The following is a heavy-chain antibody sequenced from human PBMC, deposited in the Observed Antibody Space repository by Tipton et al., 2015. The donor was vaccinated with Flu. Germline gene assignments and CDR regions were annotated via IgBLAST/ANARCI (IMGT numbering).Heavy chain of an antibody. CDR2: VSSSRST. CDR3: ARDGDRRDYFVHYYFDS. J-gene: IGHJ4*02. D-gene: IGHD3-22*01. V-gene: IGHV4-61*02. CDR1: GASISSSNYF. Sequence: TLSLTCTVSGASISSSNYFWNWIRQPAGKGLEWIGRVSSSRSTTYSPALKSRGTMSVDRSRNQFSLNLSSVTAADSAVYFCARDGDRRDYFVHYYFDSWGQGALVTVSS.